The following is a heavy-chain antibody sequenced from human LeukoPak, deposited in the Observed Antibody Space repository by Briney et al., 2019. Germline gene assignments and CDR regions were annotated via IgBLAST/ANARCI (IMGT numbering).Heavy chain of an antibody. D-gene: IGHD2-15*01. CDR1: GYSIISGYY. CDR2: IDLSGTT. CDR3: ARRSYCSGGDCYSIDAFDI. V-gene: IGHV4-38-2*01. J-gene: IGHJ3*02. Sequence: SETLSLTCAVSGYSIISGYYWGWIRQPPGKGLEWIGSIDLSGTTYYNPSLKSRVTISVDTSKNQFSLKLTSVTAADTAVFYCARRSYCSGGDCYSIDAFDIWGQGTMVTVSS.